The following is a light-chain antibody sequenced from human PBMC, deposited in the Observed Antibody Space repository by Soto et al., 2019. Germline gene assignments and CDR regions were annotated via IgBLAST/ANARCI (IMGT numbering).Light chain of an antibody. CDR2: GAS. CDR1: QSVSSSY. J-gene: IGKJ5*01. V-gene: IGKV3-20*01. CDR3: QHFGGTTFT. Sequence: EILMTQSPATLSVSPGERVTLSCRASQSVSSSYLAWYQQRPGQTPSLLIYGASTRATGIPDRFSGSGSGTHFTLTISRLEPGDFAVYYCQHFGGTTFTFGQGTRLEIK.